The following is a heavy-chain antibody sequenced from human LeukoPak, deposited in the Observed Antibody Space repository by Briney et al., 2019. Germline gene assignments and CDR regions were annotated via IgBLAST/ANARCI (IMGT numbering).Heavy chain of an antibody. CDR1: GFTFSSHW. CDR3: AKDPGYFRAVFQH. D-gene: IGHD1-26*01. J-gene: IGHJ1*01. V-gene: IGHV3-30*18. CDR2: MSYDGSNK. Sequence: GGSLRLSCAASGFTFSSHWMSWVRQAPGKGLEWVAVMSYDGSNKYYADSVKGRFTISRDNSKNTLYLQMNSLRAEDTAVYYCAKDPGYFRAVFQHWGQGTLVTVSS.